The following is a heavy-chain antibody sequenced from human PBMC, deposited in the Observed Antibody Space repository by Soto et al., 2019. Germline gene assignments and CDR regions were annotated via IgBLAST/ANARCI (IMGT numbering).Heavy chain of an antibody. CDR3: GGTVWGSYRSGVGIDY. J-gene: IGHJ4*02. CDR1: GYTFTSYG. Sequence: QVQLVQSGAEVKKPGASVKVSCKASGYTFTSYGISWVRQAPGQGLEWMGWISAYNGNTNYAQKLQGRVTMTTDTPTGTAYREGRGLRSEDTAVYYCGGTVWGSYRSGVGIDYWGQGTLVTVSS. D-gene: IGHD3-16*02. CDR2: ISAYNGNT. V-gene: IGHV1-18*01.